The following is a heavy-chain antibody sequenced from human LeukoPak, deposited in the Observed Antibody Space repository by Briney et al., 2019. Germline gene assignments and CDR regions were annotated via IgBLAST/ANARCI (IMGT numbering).Heavy chain of an antibody. CDR1: GFTFSSYA. D-gene: IGHD2-2*01. CDR2: ISGSGGST. V-gene: IGHV3-23*01. CDR3: AKDTQVVPAATPDY. Sequence: GGSLRLSCAASGFTFSSYAMSWVRQAPGKGLEWVSAISGSGGSTYYADSVKGRFTISRDNSKNTLYLQMNSLRAEDTAVYYCAKDTQVVPAATPDYWGQGTLATVSS. J-gene: IGHJ4*02.